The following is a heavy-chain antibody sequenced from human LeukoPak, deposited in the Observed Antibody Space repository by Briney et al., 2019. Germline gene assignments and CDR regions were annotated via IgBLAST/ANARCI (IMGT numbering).Heavy chain of an antibody. Sequence: GGSLRLSCAASGFTFSSYSMNWLRQAPGKGLEWVSYISSSSSTIYYADSVKGRFPISRDNAKNSLYLQMNGLRAEDTAIYYCAGVYWGQETLVTVSS. J-gene: IGHJ4*02. CDR3: AGVY. V-gene: IGHV3-48*01. CDR2: ISSSSSTI. CDR1: GFTFSSYS.